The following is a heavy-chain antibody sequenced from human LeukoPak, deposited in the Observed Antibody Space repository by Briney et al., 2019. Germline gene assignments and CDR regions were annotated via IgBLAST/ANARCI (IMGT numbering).Heavy chain of an antibody. CDR3: TGDVYQH. J-gene: IGHJ1*01. CDR1: GVTGKSKY. V-gene: IGHV3-53*01. D-gene: IGHD1-14*01. Sequence: PGGSLRLSCAASGVTGKSKYMSWVRQAPGKGLEWVSIIYSGGITNYADSVKGRFTISRDNSKNTVYLQMNSLRAEDTAVYYCTGDVYQHWGQGTLVTVSS. CDR2: IYSGGIT.